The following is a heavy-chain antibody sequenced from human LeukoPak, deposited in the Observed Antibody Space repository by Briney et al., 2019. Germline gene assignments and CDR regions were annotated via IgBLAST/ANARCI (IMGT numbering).Heavy chain of an antibody. Sequence: ASVKVSCKASGGTFSSYAISWVRQAPGQGLEWMGWISADNGNTNYAQKLQGRVTMTTDTSTSTAYMELRSLRSDDTAVYYCARVNIGGWYSLLGYWGQGTLVTVSS. J-gene: IGHJ4*02. CDR1: GGTFSSYA. CDR2: ISADNGNT. V-gene: IGHV1-18*01. D-gene: IGHD6-19*01. CDR3: ARVNIGGWYSLLGY.